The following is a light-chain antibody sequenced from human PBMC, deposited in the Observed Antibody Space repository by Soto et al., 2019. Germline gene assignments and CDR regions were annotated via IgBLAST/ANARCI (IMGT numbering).Light chain of an antibody. CDR1: QTIKNNF. V-gene: IGKV3-20*01. CDR3: QQYGPSLT. J-gene: IGKJ4*01. CDR2: AAS. Sequence: SVLTQSPGTLSLSPGQGATLSCRASQTIKNNFLAWYQQRPGQAPRLLLHAASIRSTGTPDRFTGSASGTDFSLIISRLEPEDFAVDYCQQYGPSLTFGGGTSVQIK.